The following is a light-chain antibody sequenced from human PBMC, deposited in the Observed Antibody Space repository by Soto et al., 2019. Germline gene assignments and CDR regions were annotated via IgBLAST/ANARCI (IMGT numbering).Light chain of an antibody. CDR2: EVS. V-gene: IGLV2-14*01. CDR1: SCLFGGYNY. J-gene: IGLJ1*01. CDR3: SSYTSSITHYV. Sequence: XTQPLSVSGSPXHSVTLCSPSPSCLFGGYNYVTWNEQHTGQATKLMIYEVSNRPSGVSNRFSGSKSGNTASLNISGLQAEDEADYFCSSYTSSITHYVFGTGTKVTAL.